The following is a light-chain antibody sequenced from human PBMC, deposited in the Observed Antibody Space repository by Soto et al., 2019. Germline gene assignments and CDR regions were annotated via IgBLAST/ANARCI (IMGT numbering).Light chain of an antibody. Sequence: DIQMTQSPSSLSASVGDRVTITCQASQDISNYLNWYQQKPGKAPKLLIYDASNLETGVPSRFSGSGSGTDFTFTISSLQPGDIATYYCQQYDNLLLTFGPGTKVDIK. V-gene: IGKV1-33*01. CDR1: QDISNY. CDR3: QQYDNLLLT. J-gene: IGKJ3*01. CDR2: DAS.